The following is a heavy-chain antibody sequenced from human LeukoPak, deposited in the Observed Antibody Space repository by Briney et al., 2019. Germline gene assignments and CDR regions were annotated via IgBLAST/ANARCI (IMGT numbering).Heavy chain of an antibody. D-gene: IGHD5-12*01. V-gene: IGHV3-21*01. CDR3: ARGGYSGYDSPDY. CDR2: ISSSSSYI. Sequence: PGGSLRLSCAASGFTFSSYSMNWVRQAPGTGLEWVSSISSSSSYIYYADSVKGRFTISRDNAKNSLYLQMNSLRAEDTAVYYCARGGYSGYDSPDYWGQGTLVTVSS. CDR1: GFTFSSYS. J-gene: IGHJ4*02.